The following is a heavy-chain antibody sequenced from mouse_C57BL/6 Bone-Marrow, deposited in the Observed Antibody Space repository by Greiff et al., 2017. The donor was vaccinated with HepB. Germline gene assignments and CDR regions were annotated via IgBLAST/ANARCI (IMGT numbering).Heavy chain of an antibody. CDR2: IYPGSGST. CDR3: ARYTFPGIYYYGSNYHYAMDY. D-gene: IGHD1-1*01. Sequence: QVQLQQPGAELVKPGASVKMSCKASGYTFTSYWITWVKQRPGQGLEWIGDIYPGSGSTNYNEKFKSKATLTVDTSSSTAYMQLSSLTSEDSAVYYCARYTFPGIYYYGSNYHYAMDYWGQGTSVTVSS. V-gene: IGHV1-55*01. J-gene: IGHJ4*01. CDR1: GYTFTSYW.